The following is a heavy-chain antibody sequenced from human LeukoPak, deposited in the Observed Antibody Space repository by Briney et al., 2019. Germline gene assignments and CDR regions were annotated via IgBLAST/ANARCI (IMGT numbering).Heavy chain of an antibody. V-gene: IGHV3-74*01. D-gene: IGHD3-3*01. CDR3: ARIRRWSLISIDS. CDR2: INDDGRIT. J-gene: IGHJ4*02. Sequence: GGSLRLSCAASGFAFNTYWMHWVRQAPGKWPVWVSRINDDGRITNYADSVKGRFIISRDGAKMHLQMNSLRVEDTAVYYCARIRRWSLISIDSWGQGTLVTVSS. CDR1: GFAFNTYW.